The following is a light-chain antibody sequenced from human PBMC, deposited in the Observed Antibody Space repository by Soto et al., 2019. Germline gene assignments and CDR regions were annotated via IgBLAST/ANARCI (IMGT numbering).Light chain of an antibody. V-gene: IGLV1-44*01. Sequence: QSVLTQPLSASGTPGQRVTISCSGSSSNIGSNTVNWYQQLPGTAPKLLIYSNNQRPSGVPDRFSGSKSGTSASLAISGLQSEDEADYYCAAWDDSLWVFGGGTQLTVL. CDR1: SSNIGSNT. CDR3: AAWDDSLWV. J-gene: IGLJ3*02. CDR2: SNN.